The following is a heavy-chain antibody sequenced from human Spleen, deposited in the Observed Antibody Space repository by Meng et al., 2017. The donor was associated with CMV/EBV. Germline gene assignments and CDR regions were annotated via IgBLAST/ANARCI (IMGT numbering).Heavy chain of an antibody. V-gene: IGHV3-72*01. Sequence: FSAFGMNWVRQVPGKGLEWVGRSRNKANSYTTEYAASVKGRFTISRDDSKNSLYLQMNSLNSDDTAVYYCARGAKYCSSTSCSLFDYWGQGTLVTVSS. D-gene: IGHD2-2*01. CDR2: SRNKANSYTT. J-gene: IGHJ4*02. CDR1: FSAFG. CDR3: ARGAKYCSSTSCSLFDY.